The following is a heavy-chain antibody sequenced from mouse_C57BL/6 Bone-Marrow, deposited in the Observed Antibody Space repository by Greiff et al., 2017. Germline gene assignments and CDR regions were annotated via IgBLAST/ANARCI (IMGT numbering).Heavy chain of an antibody. D-gene: IGHD1-1*01. CDR3: ARYDYGSSSPRYFDV. V-gene: IGHV1-63*01. Sequence: QVQLQQSGAELVRPGTSVKMSCKASGYTFTNYWIGWAKQRPGHGLEWIGDIYPGGGYTNYNEKFKGKATLTADKSSSPAYMQVSSLTSEDSAIYYCARYDYGSSSPRYFDVWGTGTTVTVSS. J-gene: IGHJ1*03. CDR2: IYPGGGYT. CDR1: GYTFTNYW.